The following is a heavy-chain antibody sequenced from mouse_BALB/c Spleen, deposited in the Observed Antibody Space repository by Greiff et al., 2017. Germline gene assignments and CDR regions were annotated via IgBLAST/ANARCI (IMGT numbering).Heavy chain of an antibody. CDR2: IWAGGST. CDR1: GFSLTSYG. D-gene: IGHD1-1*01. V-gene: IGHV2-9*02. Sequence: VQGVESGPGLVAPSQSLSITCTVSGFSLTSYGVHWVRQPPGKGLEWLGVIWAGGSTNYNSALMSRLSISKDNSKSQVFLKMNSLQTDDTAMYYCARDGAYGSSSYYYAMDYWGQGTSVTVSS. CDR3: ARDGAYGSSSYYYAMDY. J-gene: IGHJ4*01.